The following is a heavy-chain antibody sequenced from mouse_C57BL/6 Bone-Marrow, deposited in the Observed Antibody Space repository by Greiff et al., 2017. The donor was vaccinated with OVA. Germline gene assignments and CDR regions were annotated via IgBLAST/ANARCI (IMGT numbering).Heavy chain of an antibody. CDR2: IYPGSGNT. D-gene: IGHD4-1*01. CDR3: ARPNWDGDY. CDR1: GYTFTDYY. V-gene: IGHV1-76*01. Sequence: QVQLKQSGAELVRPGASVKLSCKASGYTFTDYYINWVKQRPGQGLEWIARIYPGSGNTYYNEKFKGKATLTAEKSSSTAYMQLSSLTSEDSAVYFCARPNWDGDYWGQGTTLTVSS. J-gene: IGHJ2*01.